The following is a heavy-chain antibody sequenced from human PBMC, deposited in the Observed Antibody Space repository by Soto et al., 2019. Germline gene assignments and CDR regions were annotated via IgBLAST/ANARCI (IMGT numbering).Heavy chain of an antibody. Sequence: GGSMRLSCAASGFTFNTYTMNWVRQAPGKGLEWVSVISGSGDSTYYADSVKGRFTISRDNSKNTLYLQMNSLRTEDTAVYYCARRGPGTYFDYWGQGTLVTVSS. CDR3: ARRGPGTYFDY. CDR2: ISGSGDST. D-gene: IGHD6-13*01. CDR1: GFTFNTYT. J-gene: IGHJ4*02. V-gene: IGHV3-23*01.